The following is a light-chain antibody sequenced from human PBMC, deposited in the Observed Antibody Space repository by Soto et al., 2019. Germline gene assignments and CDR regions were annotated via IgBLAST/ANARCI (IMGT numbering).Light chain of an antibody. CDR1: SSDLGTFNL. CDR3: CSYAGTRTSWV. CDR2: EGT. J-gene: IGLJ1*01. V-gene: IGLV2-23*01. Sequence: QSALTQPASVSGFLGQSITISCTGSSSDLGTFNLVSWFQQHPGKAPKLLIFEGTKRPSGVSDRFSGSKSGNTASLTISGLQAEDEADYHCCSYAGTRTSWVFGTGTKVTVL.